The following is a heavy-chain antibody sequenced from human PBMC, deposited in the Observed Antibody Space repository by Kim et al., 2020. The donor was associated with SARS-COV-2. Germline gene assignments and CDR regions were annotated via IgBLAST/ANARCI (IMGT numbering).Heavy chain of an antibody. D-gene: IGHD3-22*01. V-gene: IGHV3-30*18. CDR3: AKDLRDSSGYYSVGYGM. CDR1: GFTFSSYG. Sequence: GGSLRLSCAASGFTFSSYGMHWVRQAPGKGLEWVAVISYDGSNKYYADSVKGRFTISRDNSKNTLYLQMNSLRAEDTAVYYCAKDLRDSSGYYSVGYGM. CDR2: ISYDGSNK. J-gene: IGHJ6*01.